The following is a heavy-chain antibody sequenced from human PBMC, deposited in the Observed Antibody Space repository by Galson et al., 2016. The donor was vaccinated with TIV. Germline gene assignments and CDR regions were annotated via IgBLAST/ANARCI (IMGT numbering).Heavy chain of an antibody. CDR3: ARVQWGSSLVHYYYHLDV. V-gene: IGHV3-20*04. Sequence: SLRLSCAASGFTFDDFDMAWVRQGPGRGLEWVSSVNWNGLGTSYADSVKGRFTISRDSAKNSLYLQMDSLGAEDTALYYCARVQWGSSLVHYYYHLDVWGKGITVTVSS. CDR2: VNWNGLGT. CDR1: GFTFDDFD. J-gene: IGHJ6*03. D-gene: IGHD6-6*01.